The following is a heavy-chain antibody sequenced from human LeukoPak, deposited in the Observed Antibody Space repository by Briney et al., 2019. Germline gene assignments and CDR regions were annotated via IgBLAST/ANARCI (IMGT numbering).Heavy chain of an antibody. CDR3: ARDWPAARHFDY. D-gene: IGHD2-2*01. CDR1: GFTFSSYI. V-gene: IGHV3-21*04. J-gene: IGHJ4*02. CDR2: ISGSSSYI. Sequence: GGSLRLSCAASGFTFSSYIMNWVRQAPGKGLEWVSSISGSSSYIYYADSVKGRFTISRDNAKNSLFLQMNSLRAEDTAVYYCARDWPAARHFDYWGQGTLVTVSS.